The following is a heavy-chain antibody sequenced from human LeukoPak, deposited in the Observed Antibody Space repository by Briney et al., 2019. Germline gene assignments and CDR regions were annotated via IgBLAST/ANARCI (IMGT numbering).Heavy chain of an antibody. CDR3: ARERPPCGGDCYFAGYDAFDI. J-gene: IGHJ3*02. CDR1: GFTFSSYG. V-gene: IGHV3-72*01. CDR2: TRNKANSYTT. Sequence: GRSLRLSCAASGFTFSSYGMHWVRQAPGKGLEWVGRTRNKANSYTTEYAASVKGRFTISRDDSKNSLYLQMNSLKTEDTAVYYCARERPPCGGDCYFAGYDAFDIWGQGTMVTVSS. D-gene: IGHD2-21*02.